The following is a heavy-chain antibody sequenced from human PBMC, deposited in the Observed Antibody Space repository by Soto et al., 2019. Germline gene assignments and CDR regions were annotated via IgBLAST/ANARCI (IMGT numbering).Heavy chain of an antibody. Sequence: EVQLLESGGGLVQPGGSLRLSCAASGSTFTFYAMSWVRQAPGKGLQWVSGITGSGDITYYADSVKDRFTISRDNSKNTLYLQMNSLRAEDTAVYYCAKEEDSGGYKGFSFDFWGQGALVTVSS. CDR2: ITGSGDIT. CDR1: GSTFTFYA. J-gene: IGHJ4*02. D-gene: IGHD3-22*01. CDR3: AKEEDSGGYKGFSFDF. V-gene: IGHV3-23*01.